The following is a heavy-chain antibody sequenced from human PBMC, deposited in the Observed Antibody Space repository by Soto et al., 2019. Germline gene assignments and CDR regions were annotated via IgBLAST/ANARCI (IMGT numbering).Heavy chain of an antibody. CDR3: ARVRIAARTEAYGMDV. D-gene: IGHD6-6*01. J-gene: IGHJ6*02. V-gene: IGHV4-4*07. Sequence: SETLSLTCTVSGGYISSYYWSWIRQPAGKGLEWIGRIYTSGSTNYNPSLKSRVTMSVDTSKNQFSLKLSSVTAADTAVYYCARVRIAARTEAYGMDVWGQGTTVTVSS. CDR2: IYTSGST. CDR1: GGYISSYY.